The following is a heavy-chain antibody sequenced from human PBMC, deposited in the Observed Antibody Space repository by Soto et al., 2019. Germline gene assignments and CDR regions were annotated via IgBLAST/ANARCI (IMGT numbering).Heavy chain of an antibody. D-gene: IGHD3-10*01. J-gene: IGHJ4*02. CDR2: MNPNSGDT. CDR1: GYTFTSYE. Sequence: QVQLVQSGAEVKKPGASVKVSCKASGYTFTSYEINWVRQATGQGLEWMGWMNPNSGDTGYARKFQGRVTMTRNNSLSTAYRELSSLRSEDTAVYYCARGELLWFGELLRWGQGALVTVSS. V-gene: IGHV1-8*01. CDR3: ARGELLWFGELLR.